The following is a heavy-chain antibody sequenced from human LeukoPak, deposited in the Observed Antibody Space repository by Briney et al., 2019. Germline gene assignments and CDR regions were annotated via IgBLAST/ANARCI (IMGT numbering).Heavy chain of an antibody. Sequence: GGSLRLSCAASGFTFSSYEMNWVRQAPGKGLEWVSFISNNGDTITYVDSVKGRFTISRDNAKNSLYLQMNSLRAEDTAVYYCARDQWLTYWGQGTLVTVSS. V-gene: IGHV3-48*03. CDR1: GFTFSSYE. CDR2: ISNNGDTI. D-gene: IGHD2-8*01. J-gene: IGHJ4*02. CDR3: ARDQWLTY.